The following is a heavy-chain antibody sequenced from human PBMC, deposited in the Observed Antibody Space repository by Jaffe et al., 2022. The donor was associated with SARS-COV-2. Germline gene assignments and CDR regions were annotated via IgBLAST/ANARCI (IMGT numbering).Heavy chain of an antibody. J-gene: IGHJ6*02. V-gene: IGHV4-39*01. CDR3: AGGGVQQWLLGDYAMDV. CDR1: GGSISSTNYY. CDR2: IYYSGNI. D-gene: IGHD5-18*01. Sequence: QLQLQESGPGLVKPSETLSLTCAVSGGSISSTNYYWGWIRQPPGKGLEWIGNIYYSGNIFYNPSLKSRVTMSEATSKYQFSLRLRSVTAADTAVYFCAGGGVQQWLLGDYAMDVWGRGTTVIVSS.